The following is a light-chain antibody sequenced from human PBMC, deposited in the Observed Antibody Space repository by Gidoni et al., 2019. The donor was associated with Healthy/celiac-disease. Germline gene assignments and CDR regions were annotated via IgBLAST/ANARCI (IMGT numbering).Light chain of an antibody. Sequence: EIVMTQSPATLSVSPGERATLSCRASQSVSSNLAWYQQKPGQAPRLLIYGASTRATGIPARFSGSGSGTEFTLTISSLQSEDFAVYYCQQYNNWPPGYTFGLXTKLEIK. CDR2: GAS. CDR1: QSVSSN. CDR3: QQYNNWPPGYT. V-gene: IGKV3-15*01. J-gene: IGKJ2*01.